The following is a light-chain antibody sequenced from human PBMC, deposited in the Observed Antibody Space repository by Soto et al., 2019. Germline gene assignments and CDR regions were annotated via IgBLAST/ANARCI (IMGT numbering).Light chain of an antibody. V-gene: IGLV2-18*02. CDR1: SSDFGSYNR. J-gene: IGLJ1*01. CDR3: SSYTSSSIHYV. Sequence: QSALTQPPSVSGSPGQSVTISCTGTSSDFGSYNRVSWYQRPPGTGPKLVIYEVSNRPSGVSNRFSGSKSGNTASLTISGLQAEDEADYYCSSYTSSSIHYVFGTGTKLTVL. CDR2: EVS.